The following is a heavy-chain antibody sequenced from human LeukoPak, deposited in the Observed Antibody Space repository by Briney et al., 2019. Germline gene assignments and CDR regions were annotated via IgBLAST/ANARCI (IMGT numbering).Heavy chain of an antibody. CDR2: IKQVGSEK. J-gene: IGHJ4*02. Sequence: GGSLRLSCAASGFTFSSYWMSWVRQAPGKGLEWVANIKQVGSEKYYVDSVKGRFTISRDNAKNSLYLQMNSLRAEDTAVYYCARGKTMVYCGGDCYRFDNWGQGTLVTVSS. V-gene: IGHV3-7*01. CDR1: GFTFSSYW. D-gene: IGHD2-21*02. CDR3: ARGKTMVYCGGDCYRFDN.